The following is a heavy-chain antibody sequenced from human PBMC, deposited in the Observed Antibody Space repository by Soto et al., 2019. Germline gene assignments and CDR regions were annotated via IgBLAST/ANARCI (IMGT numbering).Heavy chain of an antibody. D-gene: IGHD6-19*01. J-gene: IGHJ6*02. CDR1: GYSFTSYW. CDR2: IDPSDSYT. V-gene: IGHV5-10-1*01. CDR3: ATSIAVAGTTFYYYYGMDV. Sequence: PGESLKISCEGSGYSFTSYWISWVRQMPGKGLEWMGRIDPSDSYTNYSPSFQGHVTISADKSISTAYLQWSSLKASDTAMYYCATSIAVAGTTFYYYYGMDVWGQGTTVTVSS.